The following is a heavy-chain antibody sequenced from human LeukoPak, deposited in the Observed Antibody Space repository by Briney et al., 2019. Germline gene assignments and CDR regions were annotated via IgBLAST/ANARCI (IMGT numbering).Heavy chain of an antibody. CDR1: GYTFTSYY. CDR3: TREAGYGDFDY. V-gene: IGHV1-46*01. J-gene: IGHJ4*02. CDR2: SNPSGGST. Sequence: ASVKVSCKASGYTFTSYYIHWVRQAPGQGLEWMGISNPSGGSTRYAQKFQGRVTMTRDTSTSTVYMELSSLRSEDTAVYYCTREAGYGDFDYWGQGTLDTVSS. D-gene: IGHD4-17*01.